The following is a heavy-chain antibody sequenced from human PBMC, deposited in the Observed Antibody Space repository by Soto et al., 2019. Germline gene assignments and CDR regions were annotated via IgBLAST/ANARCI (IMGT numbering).Heavy chain of an antibody. CDR1: GGSISGYY. D-gene: IGHD6-13*01. CDR3: ARDGASSRV. J-gene: IGHJ4*02. V-gene: IGHV4-59*01. Sequence: SETLSLTCTVSGGSISGYYWTWIRQPPGKGLEWIGYIYYSGSTNYNPSLKSRVTISVDTSKNQFPLKLSSVTAADTAVYYCARDGASSRVWGQGTLVTVSS. CDR2: IYYSGST.